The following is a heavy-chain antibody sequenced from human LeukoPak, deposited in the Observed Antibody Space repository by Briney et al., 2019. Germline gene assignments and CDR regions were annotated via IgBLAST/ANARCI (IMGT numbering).Heavy chain of an antibody. D-gene: IGHD3-10*01. CDR1: GYSFTSYW. CDR3: ARHAYGSGSYRDY. CDR2: IYPGDSDT. J-gene: IGHJ4*02. Sequence: GESLQISCKGSGYSFTSYWIGWVRQLPGKGLEWMGIIYPGDSDTRYSPSFQGQVTISADKSISTAYLQWSSLKASDTAMYYCARHAYGSGSYRDYWGQGTLVTVSS. V-gene: IGHV5-51*01.